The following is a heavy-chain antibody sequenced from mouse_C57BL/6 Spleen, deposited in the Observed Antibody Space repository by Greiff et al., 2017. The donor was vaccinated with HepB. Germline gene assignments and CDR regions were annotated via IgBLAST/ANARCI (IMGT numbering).Heavy chain of an antibody. CDR3: TRSDSNYYFDY. V-gene: IGHV1-15*01. D-gene: IGHD2-5*01. CDR2: IDPETGGT. J-gene: IGHJ2*01. CDR1: GYTFTDYE. Sequence: QVQLQQSGAELVRPGASVTLSCKASGYTFTDYEMHWVKQTPVHGLEWIGAIDPETGGTAYNQKFKGKAILTADKSSSTAYMELRSLTSEDSAVYYCTRSDSNYYFDYWGQGTTLTVSS.